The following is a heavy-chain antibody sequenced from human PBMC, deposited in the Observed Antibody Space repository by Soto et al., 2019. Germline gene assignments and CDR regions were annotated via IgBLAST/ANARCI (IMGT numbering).Heavy chain of an antibody. CDR3: AKGKTSGWYYFDY. CDR1: GFTFSNYA. Sequence: GGSLRLSCAGSGFTFSNYAMSWVRQVPGKGLEWVTGISASGRDTYYADSVKDRFTISRDSSKNTLYLQMNSLRAEDTAIYYCAKGKTSGWYYFDYWGQGTLVTVSP. J-gene: IGHJ4*02. CDR2: ISASGRDT. D-gene: IGHD6-19*01. V-gene: IGHV3-23*01.